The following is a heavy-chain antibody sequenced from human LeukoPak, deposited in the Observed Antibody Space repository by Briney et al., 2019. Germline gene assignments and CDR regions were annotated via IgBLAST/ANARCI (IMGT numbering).Heavy chain of an antibody. CDR1: GFSFSPYS. Sequence: LSGGSLRLSCAGSGFSFSPYSMNWLRQAPGKGLEWVSYIDSSSGTIYYADSVRGRFTISGDNAKNSLYLQMNSLRAEDTAVYYCAREPWRVVVIAVYAFDIWGQGTMVTVSS. J-gene: IGHJ3*02. V-gene: IGHV3-48*01. CDR3: AREPWRVVVIAVYAFDI. CDR2: IDSSSGTI. D-gene: IGHD2-21*01.